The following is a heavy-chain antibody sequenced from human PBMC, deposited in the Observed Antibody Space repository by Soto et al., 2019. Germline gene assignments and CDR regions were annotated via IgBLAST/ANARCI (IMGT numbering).Heavy chain of an antibody. J-gene: IGHJ5*02. V-gene: IGHV4-39*07. CDR2: IYYSGST. Sequence: SETLSLTCTVSGGSISSSGYYWGWIRQPPGKGLEWIGSIYYSGSTYYNPSLKSRVTISVDTSKNQFSLKLSSVSAADSAVYHCGREGGETWDYEASWGQGTPVTVSS. CDR3: GREGGETWDYEAS. CDR1: GGSISSSGYY. D-gene: IGHD1-7*01.